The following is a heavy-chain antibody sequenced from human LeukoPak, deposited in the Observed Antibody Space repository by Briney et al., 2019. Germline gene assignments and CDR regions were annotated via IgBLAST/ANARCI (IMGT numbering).Heavy chain of an antibody. CDR2: IKEDGSRK. CDR3: ARDNPPDY. J-gene: IGHJ4*02. CDR1: GFTFSSHW. V-gene: IGHV3-7*03. Sequence: GGSLRLSCAASGFTFSSHWMTWVRQAPGKGLEWVANIKEDGSRKNYVDSVKGRFTISRDNPKNSLYLQMNSLRAEDTAVYYCARDNPPDYWGQGTLVTVSS.